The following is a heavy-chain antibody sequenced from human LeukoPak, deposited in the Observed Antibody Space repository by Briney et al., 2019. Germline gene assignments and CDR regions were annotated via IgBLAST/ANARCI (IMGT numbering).Heavy chain of an antibody. CDR1: GFTVSDNY. J-gene: IGHJ5*02. CDR2: MYSRGDT. CDR3: ARDAPQVPAAGVLAS. Sequence: GGSLRLSCAASGFTVSDNYMSWVRQAPGKGLEWVSVMYSRGDTYYANCVKGRFTFSRDISKNTLYLQMNGLRAEDTAMYYCARDAPQVPAAGVLASWGQGTLVIVSS. D-gene: IGHD6-13*01. V-gene: IGHV3-53*01.